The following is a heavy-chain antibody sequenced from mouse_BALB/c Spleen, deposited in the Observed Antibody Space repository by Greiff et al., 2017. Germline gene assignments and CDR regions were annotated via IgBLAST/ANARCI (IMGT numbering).Heavy chain of an antibody. J-gene: IGHJ2*01. D-gene: IGHD1-1*01. CDR3: AREVRGSTVVAPVDY. CDR1: GYTFTSYV. CDR2: INPYNDGT. V-gene: IGHV1-14*01. Sequence: VQLQQSGPELVKPGASVKMSCKASGYTFTSYVMHWVKQKPGQGLEWIGYINPYNDGTKYNEKFKGKATLTSDKSSSTAYMELSSLTSEDSAVYYCAREVRGSTVVAPVDYGGQGTTLTVSS.